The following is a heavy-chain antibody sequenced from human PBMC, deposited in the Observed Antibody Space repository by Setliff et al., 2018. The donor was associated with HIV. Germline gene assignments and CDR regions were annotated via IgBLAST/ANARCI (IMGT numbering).Heavy chain of an antibody. CDR1: GGSISSGSYY. J-gene: IGHJ5*02. Sequence: PSETLSLTCTVSGGSISSGSYYWSWIRQPAGKGLEWIGHIYTSGSTNYNPSLKSRVTISVDTSKNQFSLKLSSVTAADTAVYYCARDGPGTYYDFWSGYSNWFDPWGQGILVTVSS. CDR3: ARDGPGTYYDFWSGYSNWFDP. CDR2: IYTSGST. V-gene: IGHV4-61*09. D-gene: IGHD3-3*01.